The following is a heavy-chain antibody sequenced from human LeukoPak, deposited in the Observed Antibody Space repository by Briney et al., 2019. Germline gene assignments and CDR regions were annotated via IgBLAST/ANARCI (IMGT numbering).Heavy chain of an antibody. D-gene: IGHD3-10*01. V-gene: IGHV4-30-4*01. CDR3: AREDATMVRGGFDY. Sequence: SETLSLTCTVSGGSISSGDYYWSWIRQPPGKGLEWIGYIYYSGSTYYNPSLESRVTISVDTSKNQFSLMLSSVTASDTAVYYCAREDATMVRGGFDYWGQGTLVTVSS. J-gene: IGHJ4*02. CDR1: GGSISSGDYY. CDR2: IYYSGST.